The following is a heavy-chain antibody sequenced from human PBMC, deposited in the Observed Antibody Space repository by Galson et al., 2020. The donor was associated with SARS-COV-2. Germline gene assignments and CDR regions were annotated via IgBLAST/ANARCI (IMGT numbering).Heavy chain of an antibody. V-gene: IGHV4-30-4*01. D-gene: IGHD3-3*01. CDR1: GGSISSGDYY. Sequence: ETSETLSLTCTVSGGSISSGDYYWSWIRQPPGKGLEWIGYIYYSGSTYYNPSLKSRVTISVDTSKNQFSLKLSSVTAADTAVYYFARGRGRNSVFGVVIMGPFDYWGQGTLVTVSS. J-gene: IGHJ4*02. CDR3: ARGRGRNSVFGVVIMGPFDY. CDR2: IYYSGST.